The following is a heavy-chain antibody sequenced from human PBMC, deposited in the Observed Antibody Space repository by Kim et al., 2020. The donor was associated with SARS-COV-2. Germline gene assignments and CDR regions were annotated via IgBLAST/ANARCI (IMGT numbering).Heavy chain of an antibody. CDR1: GFTFSSYG. D-gene: IGHD3-22*01. CDR2: IWYDGSNK. CDR3: ARVGLIVVHEGMDV. Sequence: GGSLRLSCAASGFTFSSYGMHWVRQAPGKGLEWVAVIWYDGSNKYYADSVKGRFTISRDNSKNTLYLQMNSLRAEDTAVYYCARVGLIVVHEGMDVWGQGTTVTVSS. V-gene: IGHV3-33*01. J-gene: IGHJ6*02.